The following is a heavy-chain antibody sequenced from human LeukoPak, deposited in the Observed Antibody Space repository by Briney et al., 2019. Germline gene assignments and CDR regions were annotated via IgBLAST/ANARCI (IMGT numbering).Heavy chain of an antibody. J-gene: IGHJ3*02. D-gene: IGHD3-22*01. CDR3: ARELSADDYYDSSGYYYDAFDI. V-gene: IGHV1-2*02. CDR2: INPNSGGT. Sequence: ASVKVSCKASGYTFTGYYMHWVRQAPGQGLEWMGWINPNSGGTNYAQKFQGRVTMTRDTSIGTAYMELSRLRSDDTAVYYCARELSADDYYDSSGYYYDAFDIWGQGTMVTVSS. CDR1: GYTFTGYY.